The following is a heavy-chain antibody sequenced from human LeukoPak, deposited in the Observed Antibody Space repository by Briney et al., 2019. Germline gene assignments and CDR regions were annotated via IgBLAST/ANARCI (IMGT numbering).Heavy chain of an antibody. CDR3: ARDFVDRGMVNEC. V-gene: IGHV3-66*01. D-gene: IGHD5-18*01. Sequence: PGGSLRLSCAASGFSASGNYMSWVRQAPGKGLEWASVIYGGGHTYYADSVKGRFTISRDKSRNTLYLQMNSLRAEDTAVYYCARDFVDRGMVNECWGQGTLVTVSS. J-gene: IGHJ4*02. CDR1: GFSASGNY. CDR2: IYGGGHT.